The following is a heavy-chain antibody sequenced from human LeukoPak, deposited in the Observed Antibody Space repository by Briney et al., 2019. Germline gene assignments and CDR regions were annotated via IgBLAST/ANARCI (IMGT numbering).Heavy chain of an antibody. J-gene: IGHJ4*02. Sequence: PGGSLRLSCAASGFTFSSYGMSWVRQAPGKGLEWVSAVSSSGGTTYYADSVRGRFTISRDNSKNTLSLQMNSLRAEDTAIYYCAKGHFASSSFFDYWGQGTLVTVSS. D-gene: IGHD6-6*01. CDR1: GFTFSSYG. CDR2: VSSSGGTT. V-gene: IGHV3-23*01. CDR3: AKGHFASSSFFDY.